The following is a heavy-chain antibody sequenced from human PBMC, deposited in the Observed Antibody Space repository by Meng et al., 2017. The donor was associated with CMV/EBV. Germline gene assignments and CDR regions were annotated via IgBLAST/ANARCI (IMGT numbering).Heavy chain of an antibody. CDR2: ISWNSGSI. CDR1: GFTFDDYA. J-gene: IGHJ4*02. Sequence: SLKISCAASGFTFDDYAMHWVRQAPGKGLEWVSGISWNSGSIGYADSVKGRFTISRDNSKNTLYLQMNSLRAEDTAVYYCARGVGSYGFPHAHLDYWGQGTLVTVSS. CDR3: ARGVGSYGFPHAHLDY. V-gene: IGHV3-9*01. D-gene: IGHD5-18*01.